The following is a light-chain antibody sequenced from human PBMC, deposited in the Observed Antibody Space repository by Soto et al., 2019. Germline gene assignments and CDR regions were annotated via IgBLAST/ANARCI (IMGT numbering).Light chain of an antibody. Sequence: SYELTQPPSVSVSPGQTASITCSGDKLGDKHACWYQQKPGQSPVLVIYQDTKRPSGIPERFSGSKSGNTATLTIIGTQAMDEADYYCQAWDSSVVFGGGTKVTVL. CDR2: QDT. CDR3: QAWDSSVV. V-gene: IGLV3-1*01. J-gene: IGLJ2*01. CDR1: KLGDKH.